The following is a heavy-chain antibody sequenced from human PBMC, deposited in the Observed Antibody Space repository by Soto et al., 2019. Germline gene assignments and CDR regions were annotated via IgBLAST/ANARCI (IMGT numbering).Heavy chain of an antibody. J-gene: IGHJ2*01. CDR1: GFTFSSYG. Sequence: LILSCAASGFTFSSYGMHWVRQAPGKGLEWVAVISYDGSNKYYADSVKGRFTISRDNSKNTLYLQMNSLRAEDTAVYYCAKWGIAALYWYFDLWGRGTLVTVSS. CDR2: ISYDGSNK. D-gene: IGHD6-13*01. V-gene: IGHV3-30*18. CDR3: AKWGIAALYWYFDL.